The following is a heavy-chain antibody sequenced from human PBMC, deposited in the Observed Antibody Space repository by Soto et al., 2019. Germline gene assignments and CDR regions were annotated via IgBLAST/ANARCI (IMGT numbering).Heavy chain of an antibody. D-gene: IGHD3-22*01. Sequence: GGSLRLSCAASGFTFSSYAMSWVRQAPGKGLEWVSAISGSGGSTYYADSVKGRFTISRDNSKNTLYLQMNSLRAEDTAVYYCAKGPYDSSGYPYFDYWGQGTLVTVSS. CDR1: GFTFSSYA. CDR2: ISGSGGST. J-gene: IGHJ4*02. V-gene: IGHV3-23*01. CDR3: AKGPYDSSGYPYFDY.